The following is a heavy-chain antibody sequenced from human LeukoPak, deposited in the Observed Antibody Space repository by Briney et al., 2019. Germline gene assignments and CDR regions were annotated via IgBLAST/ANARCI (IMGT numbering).Heavy chain of an antibody. CDR2: IIPILTIT. J-gene: IGHJ4*02. V-gene: IGHV1-69*04. CDR1: GGTFSSYS. Sequence: SVKVSCKASGGTFSSYSISWVRQAPGQGLEWMGRIIPILTITDHAQKFQGRVTITADKSTSTAYMELSGLTSEDTAVYYCARGTYYDFWSGSEDYWGQGTLVTVSS. D-gene: IGHD3-3*01. CDR3: ARGTYYDFWSGSEDY.